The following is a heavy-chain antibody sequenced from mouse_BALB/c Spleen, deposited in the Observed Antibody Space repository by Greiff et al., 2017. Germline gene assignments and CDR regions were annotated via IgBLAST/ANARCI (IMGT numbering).Heavy chain of an antibody. Sequence: EVMLVESGGGLVQPGGSRKLSCAASGFTFSSFGMHWVRQAPEKGLEWVAYISSGSSTIYYADTVKGRFTISRDNPKNTLFLQMTSLRSEDTAMYYCARKGLLRRNYYAMDDWGQGTSVTVSS. J-gene: IGHJ4*01. CDR2: ISSGSSTI. CDR3: ARKGLLRRNYYAMDD. D-gene: IGHD1-1*01. CDR1: GFTFSSFG. V-gene: IGHV5-17*02.